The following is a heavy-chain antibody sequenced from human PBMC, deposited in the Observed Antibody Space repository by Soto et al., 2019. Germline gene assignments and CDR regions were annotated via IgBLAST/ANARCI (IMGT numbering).Heavy chain of an antibody. Sequence: QPGGSLRLSCAASGFTVSSNYMSWVRQAPGKGLEWVSVIYSGGSTYYADSVKGRFTISRDNSKNTLYLQMNSLRAEDTAVYYCARDHGSSWLSIDYWGQGTLVTVSS. V-gene: IGHV3-53*01. J-gene: IGHJ4*02. CDR1: GFTVSSNY. CDR3: ARDHGSSWLSIDY. D-gene: IGHD6-13*01. CDR2: IYSGGST.